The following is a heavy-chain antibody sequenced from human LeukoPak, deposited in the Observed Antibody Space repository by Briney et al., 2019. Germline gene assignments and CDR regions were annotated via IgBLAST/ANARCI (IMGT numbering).Heavy chain of an antibody. J-gene: IGHJ3*02. Sequence: GGSLRLSCAASGFTFSSYSMNWVRQAPGKGLEWVSSISSSSSYIYYADSVKGRFTISRDNAKNPLYLQMNSLRAEETAVYYCAREGGSYDILTGYCSAWDAFDIWGQGTMVTVSS. CDR2: ISSSSSYI. D-gene: IGHD3-9*01. CDR3: AREGGSYDILTGYCSAWDAFDI. CDR1: GFTFSSYS. V-gene: IGHV3-21*01.